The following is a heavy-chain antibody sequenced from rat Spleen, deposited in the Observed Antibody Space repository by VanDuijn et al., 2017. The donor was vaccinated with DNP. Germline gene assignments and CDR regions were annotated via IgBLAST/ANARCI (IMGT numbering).Heavy chain of an antibody. CDR2: ITYVGGIT. V-gene: IGHV5-20*01. Sequence: EMQLVESGGGLVQPGRSMKLSCAASGFTFSDYDMAWVRQAPKKGLEWVATITYVGGITYYRDSVKGRFTISRDNAESTLYLQMDSLRSEDTATYYCTKDSRYPFAYWGQGTLVTVSS. J-gene: IGHJ3*01. D-gene: IGHD1-4*01. CDR3: TKDSRYPFAY. CDR1: GFTFSDYD.